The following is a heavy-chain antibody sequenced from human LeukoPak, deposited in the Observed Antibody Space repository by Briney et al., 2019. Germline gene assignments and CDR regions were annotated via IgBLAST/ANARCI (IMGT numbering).Heavy chain of an antibody. D-gene: IGHD3-22*01. CDR1: GFTFSSYD. Sequence: GGSLRLSCAASGFTFSSYDMHWVRQATGKGLEWVSAIGTAGDTYYPGSVKGRFTISRENAKNSLYLQMNSLRAGDTAVYYCARARYYYDSSGFPHYYFDYWGQGTLVTVSS. V-gene: IGHV3-13*01. CDR2: IGTAGDT. J-gene: IGHJ4*02. CDR3: ARARYYYDSSGFPHYYFDY.